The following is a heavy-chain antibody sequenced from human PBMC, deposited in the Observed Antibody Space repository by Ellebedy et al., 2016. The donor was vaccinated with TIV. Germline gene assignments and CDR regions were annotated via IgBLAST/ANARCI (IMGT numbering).Heavy chain of an antibody. J-gene: IGHJ4*02. Sequence: RGSLRLSXAVSGFSFSKAWMSWVRQAPGKGLEWVGRIYSKSDGGTTFYPSPVKGRFTISRDDSKNILYLQMNSLKAEDTGVYFCTTDHVESSGLYFFDYWGQGTLVTVSS. CDR1: GFSFSKAW. V-gene: IGHV3-15*01. CDR3: TTDHVESSGLYFFDY. D-gene: IGHD3-22*01. CDR2: IYSKSDGGTT.